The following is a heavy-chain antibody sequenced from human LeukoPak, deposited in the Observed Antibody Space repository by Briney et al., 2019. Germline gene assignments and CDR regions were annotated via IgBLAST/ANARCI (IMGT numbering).Heavy chain of an antibody. CDR1: GFTFGDFA. CDR3: TRGYGHYDSSGYH. Sequence: PGGSLRLSCTASGFTFGDFAVSWVRQAPGKGLEWVGFIRSKVDAETTGYAASVKGRFTVSRDDSKSIAYLQMNSLKTEDTAVYYCTRGYGHYDSSGYHWGQGTVVSVSS. CDR2: IRSKVDAETT. V-gene: IGHV3-49*04. D-gene: IGHD3-22*01. J-gene: IGHJ4*02.